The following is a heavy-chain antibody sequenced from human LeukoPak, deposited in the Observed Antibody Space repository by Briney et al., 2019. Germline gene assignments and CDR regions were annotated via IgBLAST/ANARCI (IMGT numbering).Heavy chain of an antibody. CDR1: GFTFTSSA. CDR3: ARSVVTYYYYYMDV. Sequence: ASVKVSCKASGFTFTSSAVQWVRQARGQRLEWIGWIVVGSGNTNYAQKFQERVTITRDMSTSTAYMELSSLRSEDTAVYYCARSVVTYYYYYMDVWGKGTTVTVSS. J-gene: IGHJ6*03. D-gene: IGHD4-23*01. V-gene: IGHV1-58*01. CDR2: IVVGSGNT.